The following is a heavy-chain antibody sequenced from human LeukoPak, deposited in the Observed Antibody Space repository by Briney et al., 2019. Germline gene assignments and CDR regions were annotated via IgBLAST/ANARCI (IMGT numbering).Heavy chain of an antibody. CDR3: ASKGDGSCDSSLCQGAFDF. CDR2: INPNSGDT. D-gene: IGHD3-3*01. J-gene: IGHJ3*01. V-gene: IGHV1-2*02. Sequence: ASVKVSCKASGYTFIAYYIHLVRQAPGQGLEWMGWINPNSGDTNYAQKFQDRVTMTWDTSVSTAYMELSSLTSDDTAVYYCASKGDGSCDSSLCQGAFDFWGQGSVVTVSS. CDR1: GYTFIAYY.